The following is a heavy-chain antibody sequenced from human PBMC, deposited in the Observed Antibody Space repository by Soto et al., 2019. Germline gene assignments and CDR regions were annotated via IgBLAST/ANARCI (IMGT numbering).Heavy chain of an antibody. J-gene: IGHJ6*01. CDR3: AGVDSFRGKAV. V-gene: IGHV6-1*01. Sequence: SQTLSLTCAISGYSVSSNSAPWNWIRQSPSRGLEWLGRTYYRSKWYNDYAVSVKSRITINPDTSKNQFSLQLYSVIPEDTAVDYCAGVDSFRGKAVWGQGTPVTVSS. D-gene: IGHD2-21*01. CDR2: TYYRSKWYN. CDR1: GYSVSSNSAP.